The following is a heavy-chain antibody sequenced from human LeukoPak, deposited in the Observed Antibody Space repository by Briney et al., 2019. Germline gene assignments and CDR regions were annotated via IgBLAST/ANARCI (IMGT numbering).Heavy chain of an antibody. CDR1: GFTFSSFA. V-gene: IGHV3-23*01. J-gene: IGHJ4*02. CDR2: ISGSGGRT. Sequence: GGSLRLSCAASGFTFSSFAMGWVRQAPGKGLEWVSAISGSGGRTYSADSVKGRFTISRDNSRNTLYLQMNSLRAEDMAVYYCAKKTHYYDSSGYYDYWGQGTLVTVSS. D-gene: IGHD3-22*01. CDR3: AKKTHYYDSSGYYDY.